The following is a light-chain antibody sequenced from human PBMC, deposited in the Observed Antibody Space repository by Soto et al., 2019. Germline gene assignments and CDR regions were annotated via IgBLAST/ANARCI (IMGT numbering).Light chain of an antibody. V-gene: IGKV3-20*01. Sequence: EIVLTQAPVTLSFSPLERATLSCSASQSFSSSYLAWYQQKPGQAPRLLIYGASSRATGIPDRFSGSGSGTDFTLTISRLEPEDFAMRDSEPYGSSPRTFGQGTKVDIK. CDR2: GAS. J-gene: IGKJ1*01. CDR1: QSFSSSY. CDR3: EPYGSSPRT.